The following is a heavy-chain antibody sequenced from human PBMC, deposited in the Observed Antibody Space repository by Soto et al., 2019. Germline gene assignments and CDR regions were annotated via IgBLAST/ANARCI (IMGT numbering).Heavy chain of an antibody. CDR3: AGLHPFQAHTADDVLPDFFDY. D-gene: IGHD2-15*01. Sequence: GGSLSLSCAASGLTVSGSYMTWVRQAPGKGLQWVSVIYSDGSTYYADSVKGRFSISRDIAKNMLYFQMNSLRAEDTAGSYCAGLHPFQAHTADDVLPDFFDYWGHGALVTVYS. CDR1: GLTVSGSY. J-gene: IGHJ4*01. V-gene: IGHV3-53*01. CDR2: IYSDGST.